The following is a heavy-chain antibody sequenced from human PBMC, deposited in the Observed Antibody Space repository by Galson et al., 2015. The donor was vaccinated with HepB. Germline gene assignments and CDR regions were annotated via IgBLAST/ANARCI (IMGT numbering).Heavy chain of an antibody. CDR1: GFTVSSNY. CDR3: ARDGLMDYGMDV. Sequence: SLRLSCAASGFTVSSNYMSWVRQAPGKGLEWVSVIYSGGSTYYADSVKGRFTISRDNSKNTLYLQMNSLRAEDTAVYYCARDGLMDYGMDVWGQGTTVTVSS. CDR2: IYSGGST. D-gene: IGHD2-8*01. J-gene: IGHJ6*02. V-gene: IGHV3-53*01.